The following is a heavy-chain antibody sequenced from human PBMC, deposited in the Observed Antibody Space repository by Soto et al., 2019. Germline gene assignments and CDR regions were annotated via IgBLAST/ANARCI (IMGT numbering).Heavy chain of an antibody. J-gene: IGHJ3*02. CDR2: TSHTGTT. CDR3: ALGPPWMDAFDI. D-gene: IGHD5-12*01. CDR1: GVSISSDY. Sequence: QVQLQESGPGLVKPSETLSLTCTVSGVSISSDYWTWIRQSPGKGLEWIAYTSHTGTTDYNPSLKSRVTISLDTSKNQFSLKLSSVTAADTAVDYCALGPPWMDAFDIWGQGTKVTVSP. V-gene: IGHV4-59*01.